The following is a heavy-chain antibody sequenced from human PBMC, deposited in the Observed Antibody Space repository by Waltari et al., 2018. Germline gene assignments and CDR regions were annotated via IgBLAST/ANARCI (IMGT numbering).Heavy chain of an antibody. Sequence: QVRLDQWGAGLLKPSETLSLTCTVSGGSISSSSYYWGWIRQPPGKGLEWIGSIYYSGSTYYNPSLKSRVTISVDTSKNQFSLKLSSVTAADTAVYYCARGLDYYDSSGYYLPFDYWGQGTLVTVSS. CDR2: IYYSGST. D-gene: IGHD3-22*01. J-gene: IGHJ4*02. CDR3: ARGLDYYDSSGYYLPFDY. CDR1: GGSISSSSYY. V-gene: IGHV4-39*07.